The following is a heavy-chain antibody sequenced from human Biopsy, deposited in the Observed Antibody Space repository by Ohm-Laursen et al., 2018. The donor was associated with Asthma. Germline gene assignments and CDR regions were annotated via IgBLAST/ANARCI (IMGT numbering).Heavy chain of an antibody. V-gene: IGHV3-30*18. CDR2: LSLYGTNR. D-gene: IGHD4-23*01. CDR1: GFSFSNYC. CDR3: AKEVLPGWELRWGPDS. J-gene: IGHJ4*02. Sequence: SLTLSCAASGFSFSNYCMHWVRHPPGQGLDWVPVLSLYGTNRNYTDSVKCRFTISRDNSRNTLHLEMNSLRAEDTAVYFCAKEVLPGWELRWGPDSWGQGTLVTVSS.